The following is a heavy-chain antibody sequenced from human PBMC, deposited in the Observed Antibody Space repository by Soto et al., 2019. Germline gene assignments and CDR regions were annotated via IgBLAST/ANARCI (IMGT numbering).Heavy chain of an antibody. CDR3: AGDSSGYSYYFDY. D-gene: IGHD3-22*01. CDR1: GGSISSYY. V-gene: IGHV4-59*01. CDR2: IYYSGST. Sequence: SETLSLTCTVSGGSISSYYWSWIRQPPGKGLEWIGYIYYSGSTNYNPSLKSRVTISVDTSKNQFSLKLSSVTAADTAVYYCAGDSSGYSYYFDYWGQGTLVTVSS. J-gene: IGHJ4*02.